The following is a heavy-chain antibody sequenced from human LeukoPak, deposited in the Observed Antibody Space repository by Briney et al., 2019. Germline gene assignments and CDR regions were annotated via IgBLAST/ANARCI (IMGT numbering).Heavy chain of an antibody. CDR3: AKEDDFWSGYPTPHFDY. CDR2: ISGSGGST. J-gene: IGHJ4*02. V-gene: IGHV3-23*01. D-gene: IGHD3-3*01. CDR1: GFTFSSYA. Sequence: GGSLRLSCAASGFTFSSYAMSWVRQAPGKGLEWVSAISGSGGSTYYADSVKGRFTISRDSSKNTLYLQMNSLRAEDTAVYYCAKEDDFWSGYPTPHFDYWGQGTLVTVSS.